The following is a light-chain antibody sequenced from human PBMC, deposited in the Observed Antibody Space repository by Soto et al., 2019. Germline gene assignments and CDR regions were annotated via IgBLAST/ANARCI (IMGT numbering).Light chain of an antibody. Sequence: IQLTQSPSTLSASVGDRVTLTCRASQSVSGWLAWYQQKPGEAPKLLIYDASALPRGVPSRFSGSGSGTKFTLTIASLQPDDFATYYCQQYETFSGTFGPGTKVDIK. CDR2: DAS. V-gene: IGKV1-5*01. J-gene: IGKJ1*01. CDR3: QQYETFSGT. CDR1: QSVSGW.